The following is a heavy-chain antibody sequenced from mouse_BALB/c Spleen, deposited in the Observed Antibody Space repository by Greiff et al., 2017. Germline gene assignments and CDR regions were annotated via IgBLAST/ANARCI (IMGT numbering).Heavy chain of an antibody. J-gene: IGHJ2*01. CDR3: ARRGFPYYYFDY. Sequence: DVMLVESGPSLVKPSQTLSLTCSVTGDSITSGYWNWIRKFPGNKLEYMGYISYSGSTYYNPSLKSRISITRDTSKNQYYLQLNSVTTEDTATYYCARRGFPYYYFDYWGQGTTLTVSS. CDR2: ISYSGST. CDR1: GDSITSGY. V-gene: IGHV3-8*02.